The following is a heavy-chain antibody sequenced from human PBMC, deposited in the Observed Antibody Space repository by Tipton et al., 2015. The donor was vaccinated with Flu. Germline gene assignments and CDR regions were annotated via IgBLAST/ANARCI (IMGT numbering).Heavy chain of an antibody. J-gene: IGHJ3*02. CDR1: GGTFSSYT. CDR2: IIPILGIA. Sequence: QVQLVQSGAEVKKPGSSVKVSCKASGGTFSSYTISWVRQAPGQGLEWMGRIIPILGIANYAQKFQGRVTITADKSTSTAYMELSSLRSEDTAVYYCASYDPYYCDSSGYYEDGVGAFDIWGQGTMVTVSS. CDR3: ASYDPYYCDSSGYYEDGVGAFDI. D-gene: IGHD3-22*01. V-gene: IGHV1-69*02.